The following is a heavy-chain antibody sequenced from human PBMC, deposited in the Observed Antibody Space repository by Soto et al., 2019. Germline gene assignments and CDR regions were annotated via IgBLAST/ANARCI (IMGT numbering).Heavy chain of an antibody. J-gene: IGHJ4*02. V-gene: IGHV3-23*01. CDR2: ISAGGGST. CDR3: AKGKYSSSHFDY. D-gene: IGHD6-13*01. CDR1: GFTFSSYA. Sequence: PGGSLRLSCAASGFTFSSYAMTWVRQAPGKGLEWVSAISAGGGSTYYADSVKGHFIISRDNSKNTLYLQMNSLRAEDTAVYYCAKGKYSSSHFDYWVQGTLVTVSS.